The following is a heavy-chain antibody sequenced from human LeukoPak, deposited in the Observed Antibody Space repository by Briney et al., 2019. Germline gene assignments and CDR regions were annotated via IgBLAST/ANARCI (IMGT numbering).Heavy chain of an antibody. Sequence: ASVKVSCKASGYTFTSYGISWVRQAPGQGLEWMGWISAYNGNTNYAQKLQGRVTMTRDTSTSTVYMELSSLRSEDTAVYYCARSFVAAGAFDIWGQGTMVTVSS. J-gene: IGHJ3*02. CDR2: ISAYNGNT. CDR1: GYTFTSYG. V-gene: IGHV1-18*01. D-gene: IGHD6-25*01. CDR3: ARSFVAAGAFDI.